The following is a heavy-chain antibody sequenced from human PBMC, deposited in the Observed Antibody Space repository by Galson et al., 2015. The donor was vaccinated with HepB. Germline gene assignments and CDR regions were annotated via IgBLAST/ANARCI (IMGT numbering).Heavy chain of an antibody. D-gene: IGHD6-13*01. CDR3: AKDQGDCSSCHPGYYYYGMDV. CDR2: ISGSGGST. Sequence: SLRLSCAASGFTFSSYAMSWVCQAPGKGLEWVSAISGSGGSTYYADSVKGRFTISRDNSKNTLYLQMNSLRAEDTAVYYCAKDQGDCSSCHPGYYYYGMDVWGQGTTVTVSS. CDR1: GFTFSSYA. J-gene: IGHJ6*02. V-gene: IGHV3-23*01.